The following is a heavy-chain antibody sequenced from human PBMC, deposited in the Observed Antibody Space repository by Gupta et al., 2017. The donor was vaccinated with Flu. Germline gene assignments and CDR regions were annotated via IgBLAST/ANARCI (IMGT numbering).Heavy chain of an antibody. Sequence: RQAPGRGLEWMGILNPSGGGTSDAQKFQGRATMTRDTSTSTVSLELSSLRSEDTAVYYCTRDGESATTHAFDIWGQGTMVTVSS. CDR2: LNPSGGGT. D-gene: IGHD3-10*01. CDR3: TRDGESATTHAFDI. J-gene: IGHJ3*02. V-gene: IGHV1-46*03.